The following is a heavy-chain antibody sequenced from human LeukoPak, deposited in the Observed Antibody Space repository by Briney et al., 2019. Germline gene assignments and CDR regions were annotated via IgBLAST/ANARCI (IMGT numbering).Heavy chain of an antibody. CDR3: ARAHEGYCSSTSCKGTDY. CDR1: GFTFSSYS. J-gene: IGHJ4*02. CDR2: ISSSSSYI. D-gene: IGHD2-2*01. V-gene: IGHV3-21*01. Sequence: GGSLRLSCAASGFTFSSYSMNWVRQAPGKGLEWVSSISSSSSYIYYADSVKGRFTISRDNAKNSLYLQMNSLRAEDTAVYYCARAHEGYCSSTSCKGTDYWGQGTLVTVSS.